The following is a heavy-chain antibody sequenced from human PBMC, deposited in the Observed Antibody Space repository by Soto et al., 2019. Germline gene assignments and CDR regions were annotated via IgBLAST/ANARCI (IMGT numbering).Heavy chain of an antibody. D-gene: IGHD2-21*02. CDR2: IWFDGSNR. J-gene: IGHJ4*02. Sequence: QVQLVESGGGVVQPGRSLRLSCAASGFTFSNYGMHWVRQAPGKGLEWVAVIWFDGSNRYYADSVKGRFTISRDNSKNTLYLQMNRLRAEDTAVYYCARRDKVTDGGDGGGFASWGQGTLVTVSS. CDR1: GFTFSNYG. V-gene: IGHV3-33*01. CDR3: ARRDKVTDGGDGGGFAS.